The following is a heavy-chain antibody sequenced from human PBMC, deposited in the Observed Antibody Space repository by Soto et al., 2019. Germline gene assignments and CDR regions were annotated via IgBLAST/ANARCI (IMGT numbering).Heavy chain of an antibody. D-gene: IGHD3-22*01. V-gene: IGHV5-10-1*01. CDR2: IDPSDSYT. Sequence: GGSLKICCKVSGYSFTSYWISWVRQMPGKGLEWMGRIDPSDSYTNYSPSFQGHVTISADKSISTAYLQWSSLKASDTAMYYCARHPSPSYYYDSSGNAFDIWGQGTMVTVSS. CDR1: GYSFTSYW. CDR3: ARHPSPSYYYDSSGNAFDI. J-gene: IGHJ3*02.